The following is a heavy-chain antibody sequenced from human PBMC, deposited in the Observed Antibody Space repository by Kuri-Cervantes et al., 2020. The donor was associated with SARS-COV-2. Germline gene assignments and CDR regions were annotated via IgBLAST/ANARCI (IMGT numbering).Heavy chain of an antibody. D-gene: IGHD6-13*01. V-gene: IGHV4-39*07. Sequence: GSLRLSCTVSGGSISNSSYYWGWIRQPPGKGLEWIGSIYYSGSTYYNPSLKSRVTISVDTSKNQFSLKLSSVTAADTAVYYCARDHGSFRITAAGIDAFDIWGQGTMVTVSS. CDR1: GGSISNSSYY. CDR2: IYYSGST. CDR3: ARDHGSFRITAAGIDAFDI. J-gene: IGHJ3*02.